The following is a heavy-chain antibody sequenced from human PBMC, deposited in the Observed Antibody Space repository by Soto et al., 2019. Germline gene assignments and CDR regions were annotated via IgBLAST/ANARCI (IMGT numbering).Heavy chain of an antibody. D-gene: IGHD1-1*01. CDR1: CFTFSNAW. V-gene: IGHV3-15*07. CDR2: IKSRHDGETP. CDR3: AADLPNDNYPMDY. J-gene: IGHJ4*02. Sequence: GGSLRLPCAASCFTFSNAWLNWVPQAPGKGLGWDGLIKSRHDGETPDYPQPVKGRFSISRDDSRNTLSLHMNSLITEDTAVYYCAADLPNDNYPMDYWGQGTLVTVSS.